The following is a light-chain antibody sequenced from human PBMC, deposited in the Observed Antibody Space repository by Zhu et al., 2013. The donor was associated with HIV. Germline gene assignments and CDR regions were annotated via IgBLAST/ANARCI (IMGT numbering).Light chain of an antibody. CDR1: PAVRNL. J-gene: IGKJ3*01. Sequence: DIQMTQFPSSLSASVGDRVTITCRASPAVRNLVAWYHQKPGKVPKLLITAASRLHSDVPSRFSGSASGAEFIFTISTLQPEDVGTYYCLKYDSPPFAFGPGTKVDI. V-gene: IGKV1-27*01. CDR2: AAS. CDR3: LKYDSPPFA.